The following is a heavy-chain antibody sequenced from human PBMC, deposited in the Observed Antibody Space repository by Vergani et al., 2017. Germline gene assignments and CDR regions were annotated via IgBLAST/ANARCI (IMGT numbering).Heavy chain of an antibody. CDR3: AGAVVTDYYYYGMDV. Sequence: QVQLVQSGAEVKKPGSSVKVSCKASGGTFSSYTISWVRQAPGQGLEWMGRIIPILGIANYAQKFQGRVTITADKSTSTAYMELSSLRSEDTAVYYWAGAVVTDYYYYGMDVWGQGTTVTVSS. D-gene: IGHD4-23*01. CDR2: IIPILGIA. CDR1: GGTFSSYT. V-gene: IGHV1-69*02. J-gene: IGHJ6*02.